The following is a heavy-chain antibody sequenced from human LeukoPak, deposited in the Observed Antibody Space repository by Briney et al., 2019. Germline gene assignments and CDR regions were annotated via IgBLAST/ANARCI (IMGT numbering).Heavy chain of an antibody. CDR3: ARPDYYYYHMDV. CDR2: IYYSGST. J-gene: IGHJ6*03. CDR1: SGSISSSSYY. Sequence: PSEALSLTCSVSSGSISSSSYYWGWIRQPPGKGLEWIGNIYYSGSTYYNPSLKSRVTISVDTSKNQFSLKLSSVTAADTAVYYCARPDYYYYHMDVWGKGTTVTVSS. V-gene: IGHV4-39*01.